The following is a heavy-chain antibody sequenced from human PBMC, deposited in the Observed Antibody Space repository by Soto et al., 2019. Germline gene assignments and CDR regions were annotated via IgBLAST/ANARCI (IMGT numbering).Heavy chain of an antibody. D-gene: IGHD3-10*01. CDR3: ANGRATYGLLTHDY. CDR1: GFSFRNYA. CDR2: LTGSSSNI. J-gene: IGHJ4*02. V-gene: IGHV3-23*01. Sequence: GGSLRLSCAASGFSFRNYAMSWVRQAPGKGLEWISTLTGSSSNIYYADSVKGRFAISRDNSRNTLYLQMNSLTAEDTAVYYCANGRATYGLLTHDYWGQGTLVTVSS.